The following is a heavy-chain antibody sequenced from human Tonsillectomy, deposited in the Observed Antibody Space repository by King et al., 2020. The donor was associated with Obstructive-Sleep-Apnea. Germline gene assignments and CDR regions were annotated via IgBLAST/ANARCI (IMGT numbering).Heavy chain of an antibody. CDR3: ARGVGGSGGYYPELLWWYFDL. Sequence: QLVQSGAEVKKPGASVKVSCKASGYTFTSYGISWVRQAPGQGLEWMGWIRAYNGNTNYAQKLQGRVTMTTDTSTRTAYMELSGLRIDDTAVYYGARGVGGSGGYYPELLWWYFDLWGRGTLVTVSS. J-gene: IGHJ2*01. CDR2: IRAYNGNT. D-gene: IGHD3-10*01. CDR1: GYTFTSYG. V-gene: IGHV1-18*01.